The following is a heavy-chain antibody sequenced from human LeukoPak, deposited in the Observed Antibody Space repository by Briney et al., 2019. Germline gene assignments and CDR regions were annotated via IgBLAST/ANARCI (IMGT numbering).Heavy chain of an antibody. J-gene: IGHJ4*02. V-gene: IGHV5-51*01. D-gene: IGHD3-10*01. CDR3: ARDYSGSGILDY. CDR1: GYRFSSYW. Sequence: GESLKISCKGSGYRFSSYWIGWLRQMPGKGLEWLGIIYPGDSDTRYSPSFQGQVTMSADKSISTAYLQWSSLKASDTALYYCARDYSGSGILDYWGQGTLVTVSS. CDR2: IYPGDSDT.